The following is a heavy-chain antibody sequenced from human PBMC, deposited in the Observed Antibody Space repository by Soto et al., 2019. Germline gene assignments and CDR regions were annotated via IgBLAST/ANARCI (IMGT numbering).Heavy chain of an antibody. V-gene: IGHV1-69*01. CDR3: GRSWYYYYGMDV. J-gene: IGHJ6*02. Sequence: QVQLVQSGAEVKKPGSSVEVSCKASGGTFSSYAISWVRQAPGQGLEWMGGIIPIFGTANYAQKFQGRVTTTADESTSTAYMELSSLRSEDTAVYYCGRSWYYYYGMDVWGQGTTVTVSS. D-gene: IGHD6-13*01. CDR2: IIPIFGTA. CDR1: GGTFSSYA.